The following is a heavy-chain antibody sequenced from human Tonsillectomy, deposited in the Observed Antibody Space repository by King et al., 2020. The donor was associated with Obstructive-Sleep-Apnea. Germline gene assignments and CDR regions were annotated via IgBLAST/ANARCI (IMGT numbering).Heavy chain of an antibody. CDR1: DFTFSGYW. J-gene: IGHJ3*01. V-gene: IGHV3-7*01. CDR3: VGATSPDITTSGRRTYFDALDV. D-gene: IGHD3-22*01. Sequence: EVQLVESGGGMVHPGESLRLSCVASDFTFSGYWMTWVRQAPGKGLEWVANIKEDGSVEHYVDSVKGRFSISRDNAKASLYLQMNSLAAEDTADYYCVGATSPDITTSGRRTYFDALDVWGQGTTVTVSS. CDR2: IKEDGSVE.